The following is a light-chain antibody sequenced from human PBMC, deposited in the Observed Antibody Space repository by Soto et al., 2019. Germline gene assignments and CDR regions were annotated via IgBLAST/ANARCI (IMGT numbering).Light chain of an antibody. J-gene: IGLJ1*01. Sequence: QSVLTQPASVSGSPGQSITISCTGTSSDVGNYDYVSWYQQYPGKPPKLMIYAVSRRPSGVSNRFSGSKSGNTASLTISGLQAEDEADYYCTSYTPSSTYVFGTGTKLTFL. V-gene: IGLV2-14*03. CDR3: TSYTPSSTYV. CDR2: AVS. CDR1: SSDVGNYDY.